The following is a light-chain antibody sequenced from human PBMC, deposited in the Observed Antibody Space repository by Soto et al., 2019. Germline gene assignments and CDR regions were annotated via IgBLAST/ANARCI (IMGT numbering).Light chain of an antibody. Sequence: QSALTQPASVSGSPGQSITISCTGTSSDVGGYKYVSWYQQHPDKAPKLIIFEVSNRPSGISSRFSGSKSGNTASLTISGLQAEDEADYYCASYTSSSTSVIFGRGTKVTVI. V-gene: IGLV2-14*01. CDR1: SSDVGGYKY. J-gene: IGLJ2*01. CDR2: EVS. CDR3: ASYTSSSTSVI.